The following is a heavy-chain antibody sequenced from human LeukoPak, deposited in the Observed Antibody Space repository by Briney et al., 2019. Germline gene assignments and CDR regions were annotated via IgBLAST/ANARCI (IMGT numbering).Heavy chain of an antibody. Sequence: SETLSLTCTVSGGSISSGDYYWSWIRQPPGKGLEWIGYIYYSGSTYYNPSLKSRITISIDTSKNQFSLKLSSVTAADTAVYYCAREGGRDILTGYAVRRYFDYWGQGTLVTVSS. D-gene: IGHD3-9*01. J-gene: IGHJ4*02. V-gene: IGHV4-30-4*01. CDR3: AREGGRDILTGYAVRRYFDY. CDR1: GGSISSGDYY. CDR2: IYYSGST.